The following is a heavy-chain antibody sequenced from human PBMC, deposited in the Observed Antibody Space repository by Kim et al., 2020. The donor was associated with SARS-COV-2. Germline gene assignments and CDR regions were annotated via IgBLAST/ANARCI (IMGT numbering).Heavy chain of an antibody. J-gene: IGHJ1*01. Sequence: GGSLRLSCAASGFTFSTYAMTWVRQAPGKGLECVSGISGSGHNTYYADSVKGRFTISRDNSRNTLYLQMNSLRADDTVLYYCARDTFSKNWNEYFYH. CDR1: GFTFSTYA. D-gene: IGHD3-16*01. CDR2: ISGSGHNT. CDR3: ARDTFSKNWNEYFYH. V-gene: IGHV3-23*01.